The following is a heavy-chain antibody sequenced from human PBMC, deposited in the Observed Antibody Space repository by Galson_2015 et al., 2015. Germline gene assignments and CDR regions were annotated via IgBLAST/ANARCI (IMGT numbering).Heavy chain of an antibody. CDR2: FDPEDGET. CDR3: ATRVTMVRENHHHYFDY. Sequence: SVKVSCKVSGYTLTELSMHWVRQAPGKGLEWMGGFDPEDGETIYAQKFQGRVTMTEDTSTDTAYMELSSLRSEDTAVYYCATRVTMVRENHHHYFDYWGQGTLVTVSS. D-gene: IGHD3-10*01. CDR1: GYTLTELS. V-gene: IGHV1-24*01. J-gene: IGHJ4*02.